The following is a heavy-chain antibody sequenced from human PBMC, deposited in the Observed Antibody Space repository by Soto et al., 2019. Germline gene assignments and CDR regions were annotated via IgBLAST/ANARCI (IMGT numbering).Heavy chain of an antibody. J-gene: IGHJ6*02. CDR3: ARDADYGGSRGGMDV. V-gene: IGHV4-31*03. D-gene: IGHD4-17*01. CDR2: IYYSGST. CDR1: GGSVNNANYF. Sequence: QVRLEESGPGLVKPSETLSLICSVSGGSVNNANYFWNWIRHHPEHGLEWIGYIYYSGSTRYNPSFKTRATLSIDTSKNHFSLRLNSVTVADTAVYFCARDADYGGSRGGMDVWGRGTTVTVSS.